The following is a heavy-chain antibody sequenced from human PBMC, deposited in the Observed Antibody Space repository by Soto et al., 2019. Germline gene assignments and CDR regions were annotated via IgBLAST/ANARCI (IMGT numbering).Heavy chain of an antibody. D-gene: IGHD6-13*01. CDR1: GDSIRSSSY. J-gene: IGHJ6*02. V-gene: IGHV4-39*01. Sequence: PWETLSLTCTVSGDSIRSSSYWGWIRQPPGKGLEWIGSIYSTGNTYYNPSLNSRVTISVDTSKNQFSLNVISVTAADTAVYYCRRSSRYSTDVWGQGTTVT. CDR2: IYSTGNT. CDR3: RRSSRYSTDV.